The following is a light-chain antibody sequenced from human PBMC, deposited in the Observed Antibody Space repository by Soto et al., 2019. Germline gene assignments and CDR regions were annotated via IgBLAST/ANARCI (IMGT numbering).Light chain of an antibody. CDR2: GTS. V-gene: IGKV3-20*01. CDR1: QSVSSN. CDR3: QQSGSSPPFI. Sequence: EFVLTQSPGTLSLSPGERATLSCRASQSVSSNLAWYQQKPGQAPRLLIFGTSNRATGIPDRFSGSGSGTDFTLSISRLEPEDFAVYYCQQSGSSPPFIFGPGTKVDIK. J-gene: IGKJ3*01.